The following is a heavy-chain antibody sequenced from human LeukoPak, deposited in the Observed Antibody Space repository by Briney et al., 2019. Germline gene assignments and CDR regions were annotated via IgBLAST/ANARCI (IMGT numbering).Heavy chain of an antibody. CDR2: ISGSGSSGGST. Sequence: GGSLRLSCVASGFTFSSYAMSWVRQAPGKGLEWVSAISGSGSSGGSTYYADSVKGRFTISRDNSKNTLYLQMNSLRPEDTAVYYCAKSMATLVVTLGRHFDYWGQGTLVTVSS. J-gene: IGHJ4*02. CDR1: GFTFSSYA. D-gene: IGHD2-21*01. CDR3: AKSMATLVVTLGRHFDY. V-gene: IGHV3-23*01.